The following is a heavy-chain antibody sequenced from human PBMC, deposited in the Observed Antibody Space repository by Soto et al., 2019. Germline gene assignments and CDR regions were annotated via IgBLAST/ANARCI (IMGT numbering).Heavy chain of an antibody. J-gene: IGHJ6*02. CDR3: ARVRGIQLWSYGMDV. CDR2: IYYSGST. CDR1: GGSISSGDYY. Sequence: SETLSLTCTVSGGSISSGDYYWSWIRQPPGKGLEWIGYIYYSGSTYYNPSLKSRVTISVDTSKNQFSLKLSSVTAADTAVYYCARVRGIQLWSYGMDVWGQGTTVTVSS. D-gene: IGHD5-18*01. V-gene: IGHV4-30-4*02.